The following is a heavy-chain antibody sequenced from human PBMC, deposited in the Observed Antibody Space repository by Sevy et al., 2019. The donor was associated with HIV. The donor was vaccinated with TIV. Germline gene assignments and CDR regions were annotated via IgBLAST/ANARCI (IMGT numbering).Heavy chain of an antibody. D-gene: IGHD6-6*01. CDR3: ARLEYVSTSGAFDI. V-gene: IGHV3-21*01. Sequence: GGSLRLSCAASGFTFSSHSMNWVRQAPGKGLEWVSSISSSSSYIYYADSVKGRFTISRDNAKNSLYLQMNSLRDEDTAVYYCARLEYVSTSGAFDIWGQGTMVTVSS. J-gene: IGHJ3*02. CDR1: GFTFSSHS. CDR2: ISSSSSYI.